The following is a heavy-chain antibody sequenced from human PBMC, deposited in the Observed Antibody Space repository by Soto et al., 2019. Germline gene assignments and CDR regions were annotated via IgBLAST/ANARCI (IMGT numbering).Heavy chain of an antibody. D-gene: IGHD2-8*01. V-gene: IGHV3-23*01. CDR3: AKCPGMYSYFNC. J-gene: IGHJ4*02. CDR2: ISGSDGST. Sequence: EVQMLESGGGLVQPGGSLRLSCAASGFTFSSYAMSWVRQAPGKGLEWVSAISGSDGSTFYADSVKGRFTISRDDPKNTLYLQMNSLRAEDTAVYYCAKCPGMYSYFNCWGQGTLVTVSS. CDR1: GFTFSSYA.